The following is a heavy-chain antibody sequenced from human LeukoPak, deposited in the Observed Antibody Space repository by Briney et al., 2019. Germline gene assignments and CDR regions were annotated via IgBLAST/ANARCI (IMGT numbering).Heavy chain of an antibody. J-gene: IGHJ5*02. CDR1: GGSISSYY. Sequence: SETLSLTCTVSGGSISSYYWSWIRQPPGKGLEWIGEINHSGSTNYNPSLKSRVTISVDTSKNQFSLKLSSVTAADTAVYYCATRNGSGSAYNWFDPWGQGTLVTVSS. CDR2: INHSGST. CDR3: ATRNGSGSAYNWFDP. V-gene: IGHV4-34*01. D-gene: IGHD3-10*01.